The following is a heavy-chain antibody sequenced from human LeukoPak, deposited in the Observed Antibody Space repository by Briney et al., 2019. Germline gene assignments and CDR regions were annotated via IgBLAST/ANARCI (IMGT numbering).Heavy chain of an antibody. V-gene: IGHV3-23*01. D-gene: IGHD3-10*01. CDR3: ARVVSYYGSSYRLLDL. CDR2: ISGSGGST. J-gene: IGHJ2*01. CDR1: GFTVSSNY. Sequence: PGGSLRLSCAASGFTVSSNYMSWVRQAPGKGLEWVSAISGSGGSTYYADSVKGRFTISRDNSKNTLYLQMDSLRAEDTAVYYCARVVSYYGSSYRLLDLWGRGTLVTVSS.